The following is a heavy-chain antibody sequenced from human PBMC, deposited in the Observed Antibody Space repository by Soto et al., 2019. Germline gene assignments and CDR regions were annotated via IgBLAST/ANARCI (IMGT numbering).Heavy chain of an antibody. V-gene: IGHV4-30-4*01. CDR2: IYYSGST. CDR3: ARDSRLFGVFSSYYHAMDV. Sequence: PSETLSLTCTVSGGSISSTDYYWSWIRQPPGKGLEWIGYIYYSGSTYYNPSLKSRLTMSVDTSKNHFSLKLSSVTVADTAVYYCARDSRLFGVFSSYYHAMDVWGQGTTVTVSS. D-gene: IGHD3-3*01. J-gene: IGHJ6*02. CDR1: GGSISSTDYY.